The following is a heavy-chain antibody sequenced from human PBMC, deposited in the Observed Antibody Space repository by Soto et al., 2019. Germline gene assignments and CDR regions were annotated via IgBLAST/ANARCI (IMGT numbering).Heavy chain of an antibody. CDR1: GFTFSSYA. CDR3: AKDPQALWFGESPNWFDP. V-gene: IGHV3-23*01. CDR2: ISGSGGST. D-gene: IGHD3-10*01. Sequence: GGSLRLSCAASGFTFSSYAMSWVRQAPGKGLEWVSSISGSGGSTYYADSVKGRFTISRDNSKNTLYLQMNSLRAEDTAVYYCAKDPQALWFGESPNWFDPWGQGTLVTVSS. J-gene: IGHJ5*02.